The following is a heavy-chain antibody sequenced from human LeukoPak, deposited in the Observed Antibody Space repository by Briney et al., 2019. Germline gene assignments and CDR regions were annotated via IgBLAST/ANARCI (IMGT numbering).Heavy chain of an antibody. CDR2: IYPGDSDT. J-gene: IGHJ4*02. Sequence: GEPLNISCKGSGYSFTSYWIGWVRQMPGKGLEWMGIIYPGDSDTRYSPSFQAQVTISADKSISTAYLQWSSLKASDTAMYYCARPYTAMGEYYFDYWGQGTLVTVSS. V-gene: IGHV5-51*01. CDR1: GYSFTSYW. CDR3: ARPYTAMGEYYFDY. D-gene: IGHD5-18*01.